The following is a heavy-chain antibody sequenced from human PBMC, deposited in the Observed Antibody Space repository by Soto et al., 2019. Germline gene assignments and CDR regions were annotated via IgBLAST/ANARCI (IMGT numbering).Heavy chain of an antibody. V-gene: IGHV3-7*04. J-gene: IGHJ3*02. CDR2: IKQDGSEK. D-gene: IGHD2-15*01. Sequence: PGGSLRLSCAASGFTFSSYWMTWVRQAPGKGLEWVANIKQDGSEKYYVDSVKGRFTISRDNAKNSLYLQMNSLRAEDTAVYYCARDHRYCSGVGCSIDDVFDIWGQGTMLTVSS. CDR3: ARDHRYCSGVGCSIDDVFDI. CDR1: GFTFSSYW.